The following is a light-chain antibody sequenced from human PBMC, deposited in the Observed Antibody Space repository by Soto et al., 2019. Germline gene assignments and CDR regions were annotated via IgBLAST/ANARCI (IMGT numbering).Light chain of an antibody. CDR2: DVS. Sequence: QSALTQPASVSGSPGQSITISCTGTSSDVGAYNYVSWYQQHPGKAPKLMIYDVSNRPSGVSNRFSGSKSGNTASLTISGLQAEDEAHYYCSSYTSISTRYVFGAGTQLTVL. CDR3: SSYTSISTRYV. CDR1: SSDVGAYNY. V-gene: IGLV2-14*03. J-gene: IGLJ7*01.